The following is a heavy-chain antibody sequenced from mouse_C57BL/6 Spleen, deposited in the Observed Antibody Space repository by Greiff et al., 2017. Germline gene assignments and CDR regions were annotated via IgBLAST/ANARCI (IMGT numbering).Heavy chain of an antibody. V-gene: IGHV1-82*01. D-gene: IGHD2-5*01. Sequence: VKLQESGPELVKPGASVKISCKASGYSFSSSWMNWVKQRPGKGLEWIGRIYPGDGDTNYNGKFKGKATLTADKSSSTAYMQLSSLTSEPSAVSFFLYYSNYHWSFVVSSTMPTLPVSS. CDR3: LYYSNYHWSFVV. J-gene: IGHJ1*03. CDR1: GYSFSSSW. CDR2: IYPGDGDT.